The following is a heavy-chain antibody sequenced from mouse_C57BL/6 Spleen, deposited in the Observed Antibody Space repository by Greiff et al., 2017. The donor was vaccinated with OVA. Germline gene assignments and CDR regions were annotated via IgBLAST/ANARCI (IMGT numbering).Heavy chain of an antibody. V-gene: IGHV1-15*01. Sequence: QVQLKESGAELVRPGASVTLSCKASGYTFTDYEMHWVKQTPVHGLEWIGAIDPETGGTAYNQKFKGKAILTADKSSSTAYMELRSLTSEDSAVYYCTRRRGYGSSYVYFDYWGQGTTLTVSS. CDR3: TRRRGYGSSYVYFDY. J-gene: IGHJ2*01. CDR2: IDPETGGT. D-gene: IGHD1-1*01. CDR1: GYTFTDYE.